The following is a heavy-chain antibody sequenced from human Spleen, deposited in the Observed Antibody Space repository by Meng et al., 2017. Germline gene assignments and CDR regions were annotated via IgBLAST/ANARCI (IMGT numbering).Heavy chain of an antibody. CDR3: ALGKGRDGYNV. J-gene: IGHJ4*02. Sequence: SGPTLVKPTQTLTLTCTFSGFSLSTSGMCVSWIRQPPGKALEWLAHIFSNDEKSYSTSLKSRLTISKDTSKSQVVLTMTNMDPVDTATYYCALGKGRDGYNVWGQGTLVTVSS. CDR1: GFSLSTSGMC. D-gene: IGHD5-24*01. CDR2: IFSNDEK. V-gene: IGHV2-26*01.